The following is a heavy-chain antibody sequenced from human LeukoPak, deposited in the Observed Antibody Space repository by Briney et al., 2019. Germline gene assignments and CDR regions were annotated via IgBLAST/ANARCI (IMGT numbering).Heavy chain of an antibody. CDR3: AREPGFGEYDY. D-gene: IGHD3-10*01. V-gene: IGHV3-30*03. Sequence: GGSLRLSCTASGFTFNTYRIHWVRQAPGKGLEWVAAISADGGTEFYVDSVKGRSTISRDNSRSTLFLRMESLRVEDTALHYCAREPGFGEYDYWGQGTLVAVSS. CDR2: ISADGGTE. J-gene: IGHJ4*02. CDR1: GFTFNTYR.